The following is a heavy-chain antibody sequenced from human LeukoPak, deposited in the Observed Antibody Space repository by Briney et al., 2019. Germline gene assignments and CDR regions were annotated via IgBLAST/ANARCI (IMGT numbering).Heavy chain of an antibody. J-gene: IGHJ4*02. CDR2: IYHSGTT. CDR1: GGSISSYY. Sequence: PSETLSLTCTVSGGSISSYYWSWIRQPPGKGLEWIGYIYHSGTTNYNPSLKSRVTISVDTSKNQFSLKLSSVTAADTAVYYCARWGSIAVARFDYWGQGTLVTVSS. D-gene: IGHD6-6*01. V-gene: IGHV4-59*01. CDR3: ARWGSIAVARFDY.